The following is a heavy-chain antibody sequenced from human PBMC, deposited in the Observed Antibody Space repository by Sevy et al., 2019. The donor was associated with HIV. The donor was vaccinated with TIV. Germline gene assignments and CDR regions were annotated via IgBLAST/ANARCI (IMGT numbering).Heavy chain of an antibody. Sequence: GGSLRLSCAASGFTFNIYSMSWVRQTPGKGLEWVATLSFGCGKINHADSVKGRFTMSSVDSKNAVYLQMNNLRVEDTAIYYCAREGCTKPHDYWGQGTLVTVSS. CDR2: LSFGCGKI. J-gene: IGHJ4*02. V-gene: IGHV3-23*01. CDR3: AREGCTKPHDY. D-gene: IGHD2-8*01. CDR1: GFTFNIYS.